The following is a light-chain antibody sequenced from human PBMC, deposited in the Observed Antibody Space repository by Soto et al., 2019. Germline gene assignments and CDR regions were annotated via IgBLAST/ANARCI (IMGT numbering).Light chain of an antibody. Sequence: EIVLTQSPGTLSLCPWERATLSCRASQSVGSSYLAWYLQKPGQAPRLLIFGASFRATGIPDRFSASGSGTEFTLTISSLQSEDFAVYYCQQYNNWPWTFGQGTKVDNK. V-gene: IGKV3D-15*01. CDR2: GAS. J-gene: IGKJ1*01. CDR1: QSVGSSY. CDR3: QQYNNWPWT.